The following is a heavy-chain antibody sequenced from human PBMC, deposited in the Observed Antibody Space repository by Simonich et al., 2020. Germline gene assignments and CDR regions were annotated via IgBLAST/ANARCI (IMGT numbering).Heavy chain of an antibody. CDR3: AKDLGERITMIVVVIDAFDI. V-gene: IGHV3-23*01. J-gene: IGHJ3*02. D-gene: IGHD3-22*01. Sequence: GGGLVQPGGSLRLSCAASGFTVSSDAMSWVRQAPGKGLEWVSAISCSGGSTYYADSVMGRFTISRDNSKNTLYLQMNSLRAEDTAVYYCAKDLGERITMIVVVIDAFDIWGQGTMVTVSS. CDR2: ISCSGGST. CDR1: GFTVSSDA.